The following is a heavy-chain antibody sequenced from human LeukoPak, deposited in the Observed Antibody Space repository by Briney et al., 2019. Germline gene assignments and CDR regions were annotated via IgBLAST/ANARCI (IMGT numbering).Heavy chain of an antibody. CDR2: ISGSGGST. V-gene: IGHV3-23*01. Sequence: PGGSLRLSCAASGFTFSSYAMSWVRQAPGKGLEWVSAISGSGGSTYYADSVKGRFTISRDNSKNTLYLQMNSLRAEDTAVYYCARAREAVAGQDYYYYYMDVWGKGTTVTVSS. J-gene: IGHJ6*03. CDR1: GFTFSSYA. D-gene: IGHD6-19*01. CDR3: ARAREAVAGQDYYYYYMDV.